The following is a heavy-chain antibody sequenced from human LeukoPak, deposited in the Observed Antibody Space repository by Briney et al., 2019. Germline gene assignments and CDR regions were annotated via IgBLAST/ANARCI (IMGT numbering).Heavy chain of an antibody. CDR2: IYSGGTT. V-gene: IGHV3-53*01. D-gene: IGHD5-12*01. CDR1: GFTVSNNY. Sequence: PWGSLRLSCAASGFTVSNNYMGWVRQAPGKGLEWVSVIYSGGTTYYADSVKGRVTISRDNSKNTVYLQMSSLRAEDTAVYYCARDQSSGYGPGLSFDYWGEGTLVTVSS. J-gene: IGHJ4*02. CDR3: ARDQSSGYGPGLSFDY.